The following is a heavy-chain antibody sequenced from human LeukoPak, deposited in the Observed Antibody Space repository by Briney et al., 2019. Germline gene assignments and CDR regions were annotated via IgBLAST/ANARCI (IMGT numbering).Heavy chain of an antibody. CDR2: ISYDGSNK. V-gene: IGHV3-30*18. Sequence: GRSLRLSCAASGFTFSSYGMHWVRQAPGKGLEWVVVISYDGSNKYYADSVKGRFTISRDNSKNTLYLQMNSLRAEDTAVYYCAKDYYGSGSYYPDYWGQGTLVTVSS. CDR3: AKDYYGSGSYYPDY. CDR1: GFTFSSYG. J-gene: IGHJ4*02. D-gene: IGHD3-10*01.